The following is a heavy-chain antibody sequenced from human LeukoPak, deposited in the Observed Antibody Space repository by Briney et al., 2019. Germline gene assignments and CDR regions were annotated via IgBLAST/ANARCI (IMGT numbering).Heavy chain of an antibody. J-gene: IGHJ6*03. CDR2: ISSSGSTI. CDR3: ARDPPRSIAAAGDYYYYYMDV. CDR1: GFTFSDYY. V-gene: IGHV3-11*04. D-gene: IGHD6-13*01. Sequence: GGSLRLSCAASGFTFSDYYMSWIRQAPGKGLEWVSYISSSGSTIYYADSVKGRFTISRDNAKNSLYLQMNSLRAEDTAVYYCARDPPRSIAAAGDYYYYYMDVWGKGTTVTVSS.